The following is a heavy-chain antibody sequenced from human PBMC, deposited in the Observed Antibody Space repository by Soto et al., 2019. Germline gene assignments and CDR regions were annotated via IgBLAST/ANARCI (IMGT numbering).Heavy chain of an antibody. D-gene: IGHD3-10*01. V-gene: IGHV4-4*02. Sequence: SETLSLTYAVSGGSISSGGYSWSWVRQPPGKGLEWIGEIYHSGSTNYNPSLKSRVTISVDKSKNQFSLKLSSVTAADTAVYYCARDLSYSSGHWGQGTLVTVSS. CDR3: ARDLSYSSGH. J-gene: IGHJ4*02. CDR2: IYHSGST. CDR1: GGSISSGGYS.